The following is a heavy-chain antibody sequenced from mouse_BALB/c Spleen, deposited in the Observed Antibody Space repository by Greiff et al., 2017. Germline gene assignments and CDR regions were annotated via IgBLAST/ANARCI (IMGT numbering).Heavy chain of an antibody. CDR3: AGNSIYDGYGGFDY. Sequence: VQLQESGPGLVQPSQSLSITCTVSGFSLTSYGVHWVRQSPGKGLEWLGVIWSGGSTDYNAAFISRLSISKDNSKSQVFFKMNSLQADDTAIYYCAGNSIYDGYGGFDYWGQGTTLTVSS. CDR2: IWSGGST. D-gene: IGHD2-3*01. V-gene: IGHV2-4-1*01. J-gene: IGHJ2*01. CDR1: GFSLTSYG.